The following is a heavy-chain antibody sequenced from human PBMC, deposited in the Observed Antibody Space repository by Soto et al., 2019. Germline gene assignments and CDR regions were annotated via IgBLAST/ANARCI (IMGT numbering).Heavy chain of an antibody. V-gene: IGHV1-18*01. J-gene: IGHJ4*02. Sequence: ASVKVSCKTSGYTFTSYGFNWLRQAPGQGLEWMGWISAYNDNTRYAQKLQGRVTMTTDTSTSTAYMELRSLRSDDTAVYYCAFQDVAGRDEYFNSGGEEPLVTVPS. CDR1: GYTFTSYG. CDR2: ISAYNDNT. D-gene: IGHD3-9*01. CDR3: AFQDVAGRDEYFNS.